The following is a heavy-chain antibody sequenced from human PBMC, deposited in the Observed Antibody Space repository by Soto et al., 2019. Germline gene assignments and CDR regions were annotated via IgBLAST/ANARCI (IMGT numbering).Heavy chain of an antibody. J-gene: IGHJ5*02. CDR2: TYYRSKWYN. V-gene: IGHV6-1*01. CDR1: GDSVSSNSAA. Sequence: SQTLSLTCAISGDSVSSNSAAWSWIRQSPSRGLEWLGRTYYRSKWYNDYAVSVKSRITINPDTSKNQFSLQLHSVTAADTAVYYCARDRATMVRGVIPRWFDPWGQGTLVTVSS. CDR3: ARDRATMVRGVIPRWFDP. D-gene: IGHD3-10*01.